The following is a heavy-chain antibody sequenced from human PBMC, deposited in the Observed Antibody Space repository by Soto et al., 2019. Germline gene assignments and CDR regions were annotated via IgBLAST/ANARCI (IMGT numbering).Heavy chain of an antibody. V-gene: IGHV3-21*01. J-gene: IGHJ3*02. CDR3: ARDLLTTVTTFGI. CDR2: ISSSGTYI. D-gene: IGHD4-17*01. Sequence: GGSLRLSCAASGFTFSSYTMHWVRQSPGKGLEWVSSISSSGTYIYYTDSVKGRFIISRDNAKNSLYLQMNSLRAEDTAVYYCARDLLTTVTTFGIWGQGTVVTVSS. CDR1: GFTFSSYT.